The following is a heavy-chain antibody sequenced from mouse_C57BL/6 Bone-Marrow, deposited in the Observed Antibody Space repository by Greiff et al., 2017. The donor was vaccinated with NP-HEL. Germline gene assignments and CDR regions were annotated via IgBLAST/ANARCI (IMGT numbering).Heavy chain of an antibody. CDR2: ISDGGSYT. J-gene: IGHJ3*01. V-gene: IGHV5-4*03. Sequence: EVMLVESGGGLVKPGGSLKLSCAASGFTFSSYALSWVRQTPEKRLEWVATISDGGSYTYYPDNVKGRFTISRDNAKNNLYLQMSHLKSEDTAMYYCARHGYPAWFAYWGQGTLVTVSA. D-gene: IGHD2-2*01. CDR3: ARHGYPAWFAY. CDR1: GFTFSSYA.